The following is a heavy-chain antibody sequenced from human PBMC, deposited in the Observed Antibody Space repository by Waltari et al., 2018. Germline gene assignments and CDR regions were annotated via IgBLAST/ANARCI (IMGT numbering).Heavy chain of an antibody. Sequence: QVQLQESGPGLVKPSETLSLTCPVSAGSISSYYWSWIRQPAGTGLEWIGRIYTSGSTNYTPSLKRRVTLSVDTSTTPFARTLSSVTAADTAVEYWARSGDGIAVLDYWGQGTLVTGSS. CDR3: ARSGDGIAVLDY. CDR1: AGSISSYY. CDR2: IYTSGST. V-gene: IGHV4-4*07. J-gene: IGHJ4*02. D-gene: IGHD6-19*01.